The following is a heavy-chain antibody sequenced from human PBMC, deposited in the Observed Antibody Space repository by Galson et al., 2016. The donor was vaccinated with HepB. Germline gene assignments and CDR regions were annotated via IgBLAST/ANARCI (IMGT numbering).Heavy chain of an antibody. CDR2: INTNTGNP. CDR3: ASEPPVHGSGTYFAY. CDR1: GYTFTNYV. V-gene: IGHV7-4-1*02. Sequence: SVKVSCKASGYTFTNYVVNWLRQAPGQGLEWLGWINTNTGNPTYARVFTGRFVFSLDTSVTTAYLQISSLKADDTAMYFCASEPPVHGSGTYFAYWGQGTLVTVSS. J-gene: IGHJ4*02. D-gene: IGHD3-10*01.